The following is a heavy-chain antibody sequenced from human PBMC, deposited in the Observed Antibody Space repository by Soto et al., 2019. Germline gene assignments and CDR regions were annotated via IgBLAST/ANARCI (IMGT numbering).Heavy chain of an antibody. CDR1: GFTFSSYS. CDR3: ARDKYSSSSDAGDAFDI. D-gene: IGHD6-6*01. Sequence: GGSLRLSCAASGFTFSSYSMNWVRQAPGKGLEWVSSISSSSSYIYYADSVKGRFTISRDNAKNSLYLQMNSLRAEDTAVYYCARDKYSSSSDAGDAFDIWGQGTMVTVSS. CDR2: ISSSSSYI. V-gene: IGHV3-21*01. J-gene: IGHJ3*02.